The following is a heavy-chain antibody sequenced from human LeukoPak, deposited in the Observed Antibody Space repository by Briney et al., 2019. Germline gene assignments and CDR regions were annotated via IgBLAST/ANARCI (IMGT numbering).Heavy chain of an antibody. D-gene: IGHD2-15*01. CDR3: ARVGSYYNYYYGMDV. Sequence: SETLSLTCTVSGGSISSYYWSWIRQPPGKGLEWIGNIYYNGSTNYNPSLKSRATISVDTSKNQFSLKLSSVTAADTAVYYCARVGSYYNYYYGMDVWGQGTTVTVSS. CDR2: IYYNGST. CDR1: GGSISSYY. V-gene: IGHV4-59*08. J-gene: IGHJ6*02.